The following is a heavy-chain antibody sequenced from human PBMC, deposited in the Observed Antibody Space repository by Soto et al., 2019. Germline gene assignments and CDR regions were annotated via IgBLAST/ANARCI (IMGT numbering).Heavy chain of an antibody. CDR2: IYHSVST. CDR3: ARKAYYDSGRINLFDS. CDR1: GYSIYSDED. J-gene: IGHJ4*02. D-gene: IGHD3-10*01. V-gene: IGHV4-38-2*02. Sequence: KPXACLSLSCTVCGYSIYSDEDWCWIRQPPGKGLEWIASIYHSVSTFYNPSLRSRVTISIDTSKNQFSLRLTAVTAADTAMYYCARKAYYDSGRINLFDSWGQRTLVTVSS.